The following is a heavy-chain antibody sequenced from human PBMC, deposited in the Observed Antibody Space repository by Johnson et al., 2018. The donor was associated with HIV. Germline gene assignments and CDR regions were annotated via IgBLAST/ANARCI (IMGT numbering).Heavy chain of an antibody. D-gene: IGHD5-24*01. CDR2: ISYDEIDK. CDR1: GFTFSSYA. CDR3: ARGSQEMVTIWNAFDI. V-gene: IGHV3-30*03. Sequence: VQLVESGGGLVQPGGSLRLSCAASGFTFSSYAMSWVRQAPGKGLEWVAVISYDEIDKYYADSVTGRFTVSRDNSKNTLYLQMNSLRGEDTAVYYCARGSQEMVTIWNAFDIWGQGTIVTVSS. J-gene: IGHJ3*02.